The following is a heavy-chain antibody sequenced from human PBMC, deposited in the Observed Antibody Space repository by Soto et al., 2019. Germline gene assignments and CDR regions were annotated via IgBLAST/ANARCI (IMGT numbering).Heavy chain of an antibody. CDR2: ISGSVGST. V-gene: IGHV3-23*01. Sequence: GGSLRLSCAASGVTFSNYAINWVRQSPGKGLEWVSVISGSVGSTYYADSVKGRFTITRDNSKNTLYLQMNSLRAEDTAVYYCAKAGGAAGTVDYFDYWGQGTLVTVSS. CDR1: GVTFSNYA. J-gene: IGHJ4*02. D-gene: IGHD6-13*01. CDR3: AKAGGAAGTVDYFDY.